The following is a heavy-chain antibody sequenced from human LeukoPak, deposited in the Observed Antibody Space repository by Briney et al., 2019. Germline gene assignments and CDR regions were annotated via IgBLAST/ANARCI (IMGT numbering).Heavy chain of an antibody. Sequence: ASVKVSCKVSGITLNDLSIQWVRQAPGKGLEWMGGFDPEDGETIYAPNFQARVTMTQDTYEDTAYMELSSLRSDDTAVYYCATDGIPGATTTLDYWGQGTLVTVSS. V-gene: IGHV1-24*01. J-gene: IGHJ4*02. CDR1: GITLNDLS. CDR2: FDPEDGET. CDR3: ATDGIPGATTTLDY. D-gene: IGHD1-26*01.